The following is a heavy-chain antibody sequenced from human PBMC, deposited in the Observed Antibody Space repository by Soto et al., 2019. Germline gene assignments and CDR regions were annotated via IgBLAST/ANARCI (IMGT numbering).Heavy chain of an antibody. CDR3: ASFQGDGYNFGDYYYGMDV. J-gene: IGHJ6*02. Sequence: ASVKVSCKASGYTFTSYYMHWVRQAPGQGLEWMGIINPSGGSTSYAQKFQGRVTMTRDTSTSTVYMELSSLRSEDTAVYYCASFQGDGYNFGDYYYGMDVWGQGTTVTVSS. CDR1: GYTFTSYY. CDR2: INPSGGST. D-gene: IGHD5-12*01. V-gene: IGHV1-46*01.